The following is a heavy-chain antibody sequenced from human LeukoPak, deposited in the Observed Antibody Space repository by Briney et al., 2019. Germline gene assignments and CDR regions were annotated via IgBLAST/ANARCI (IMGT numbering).Heavy chain of an antibody. CDR3: ARGAQRWRREFDY. J-gene: IGHJ4*02. D-gene: IGHD5-24*01. Sequence: EASVKVSCKASGYTFTGYYMHWVRQAPGQGLEWMGWINPNSGGTNYAQKLQGWVTMPRDTSISTAYMELSRLRSDDTAVYYCARGAQRWRREFDYWGQGGLVTVSS. CDR1: GYTFTGYY. V-gene: IGHV1-2*04. CDR2: INPNSGGT.